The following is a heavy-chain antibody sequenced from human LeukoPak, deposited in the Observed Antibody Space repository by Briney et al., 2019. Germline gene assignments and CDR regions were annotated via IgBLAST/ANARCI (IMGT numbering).Heavy chain of an antibody. CDR3: ARAKYYDILTGRNDNWFDP. Sequence: PSQTLSLTCAVSGGSISSGGYSWRWLRQPPGRGLEWIGYIYHSGSTYYNPSLKSRVTISVDRSKNQFSLKLSSVTAADTAVYYCARAKYYDILTGRNDNWFDPWGQGTLVTVSS. V-gene: IGHV4-30-2*01. J-gene: IGHJ5*02. CDR1: GGSISSGGYS. CDR2: IYHSGST. D-gene: IGHD3-9*01.